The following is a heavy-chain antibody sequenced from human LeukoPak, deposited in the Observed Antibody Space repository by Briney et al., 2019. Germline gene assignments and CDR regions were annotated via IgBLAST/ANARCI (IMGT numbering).Heavy chain of an antibody. D-gene: IGHD2-2*01. CDR2: MNPNSGNT. CDR3: ARAASMVVPAASFDP. CDR1: GYTFTSYD. Sequence: GASVKVSCKASGYTFTSYDINWVRQATGQGLEWMGWMNPNSGNTGYAQKFQGRVTMTRNTSISTAYMELSSLRSEGTAVYYCARAASMVVPAASFDPWGQGTLVTVSS. J-gene: IGHJ5*02. V-gene: IGHV1-8*01.